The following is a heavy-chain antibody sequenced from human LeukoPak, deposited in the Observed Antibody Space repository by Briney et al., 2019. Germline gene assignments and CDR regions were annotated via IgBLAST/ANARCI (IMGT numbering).Heavy chain of an antibody. D-gene: IGHD6-13*01. CDR2: ISGRGGST. Sequence: PGGSLRLSCAASGFTFSSYAMSWVRQAPGKGLEWVSDISGRGGSTYYADSVKGRFTISRDNSKNTLFLQMNSLRAEDTAVYYCAKDPLSSWSFFDYWGQGTLVTVSS. CDR3: AKDPLSSWSFFDY. CDR1: GFTFSSYA. V-gene: IGHV3-23*01. J-gene: IGHJ4*02.